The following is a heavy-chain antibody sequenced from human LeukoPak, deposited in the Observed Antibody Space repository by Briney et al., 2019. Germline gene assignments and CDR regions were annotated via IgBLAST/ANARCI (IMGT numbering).Heavy chain of an antibody. CDR2: IYYSGST. CDR1: GGSISSGGYY. Sequence: SQTLSLTCTVSGGSISSGGYYWSWIRQHPGKGLEWIGYIYYSGSTYYNPSLKSRVTISVDTSKNQFSLKLSSVTAADTAVYYCAANYGDYVHPLDAFDIWGQGTMVTVSS. V-gene: IGHV4-31*03. J-gene: IGHJ3*02. D-gene: IGHD4-17*01. CDR3: AANYGDYVHPLDAFDI.